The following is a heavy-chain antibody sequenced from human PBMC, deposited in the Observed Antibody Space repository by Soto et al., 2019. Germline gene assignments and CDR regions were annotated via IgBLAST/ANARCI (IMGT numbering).Heavy chain of an antibody. CDR3: ARAKGGSSLAFDV. Sequence: QVQLQESGPGLVKPSETLSLTCTVSGGSFSGYYWSWIRQPAGQGLEWIGRIYTTGSTNYNPSLKSRVTMSVDTSKNQFSLKLRSLTAADTAVYYCARAKGGSSLAFDVWGQGTMVTVSS. D-gene: IGHD1-26*01. J-gene: IGHJ3*01. V-gene: IGHV4-4*07. CDR1: GGSFSGYY. CDR2: IYTTGST.